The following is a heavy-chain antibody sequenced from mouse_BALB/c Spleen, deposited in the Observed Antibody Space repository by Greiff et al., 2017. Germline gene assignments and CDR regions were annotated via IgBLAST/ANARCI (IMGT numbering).Heavy chain of an antibody. CDR1: GFTFSSYA. D-gene: IGHD2-1*01. V-gene: IGHV5-9-4*01. CDR3: ARDRYGNWYFDV. Sequence: EVKLVESGGGLVKPGGSLKLSCAASGFTFSSYAMSWVRQSPEKRLEWVAEISSGGSYTYYPDTVTGRFTISRDNAKNTLYLEMSSLRSEDTAMYYCARDRYGNWYFDVWGAGTTVTVSS. CDR2: ISSGGSYT. J-gene: IGHJ1*01.